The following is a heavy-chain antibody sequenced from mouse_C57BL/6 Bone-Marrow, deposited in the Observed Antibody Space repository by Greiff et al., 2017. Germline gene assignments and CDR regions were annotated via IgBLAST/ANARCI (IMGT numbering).Heavy chain of an antibody. CDR1: GYTFTDYE. J-gene: IGHJ4*01. CDR3: TRDDCTVLYYAMDY. D-gene: IGHD2-4*01. V-gene: IGHV1-15*01. CDR2: IDPETGGT. Sequence: VQLVESGAELVRPGASVTLSCKASGYTFTDYEMHWVKQTPVHGLEWIGAIDPETGGTAYNQKFKGKAILTADKSSSTAYMELRSLTSEDSAVYYCTRDDCTVLYYAMDYWGQGTSVTVSS.